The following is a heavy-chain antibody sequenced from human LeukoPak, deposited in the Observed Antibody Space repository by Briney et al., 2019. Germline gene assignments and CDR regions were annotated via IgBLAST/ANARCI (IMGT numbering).Heavy chain of an antibody. Sequence: ESGPTLVNPTETLTLTCTVSGFSLSNARMGVSWIRQPPGNALEWLAHIFSNDEKSYSTSLKSRLTISKDTSKSQVVLTMTNVDPVDTATYYCARMSDFWSGYYIHYWGQGTLVTVSS. J-gene: IGHJ4*02. D-gene: IGHD3-3*01. CDR2: IFSNDEK. V-gene: IGHV2-26*01. CDR1: GFSLSNARMG. CDR3: ARMSDFWSGYYIHY.